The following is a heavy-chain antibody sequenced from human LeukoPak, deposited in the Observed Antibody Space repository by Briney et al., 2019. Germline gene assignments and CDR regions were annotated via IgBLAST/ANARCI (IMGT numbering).Heavy chain of an antibody. V-gene: IGHV1-2*02. CDR2: INPNSGGT. D-gene: IGHD3-22*01. Sequence: GASVKVSCKASGYTFTGYYMHWVRQAPGQGLEWMGWINPNSGGTDYAQKFQGRVTMTRDTSISTAYMELSRLRSDDTAVYYCASMVIKPYYYYMDVWGKGTTVTISS. CDR3: ASMVIKPYYYYMDV. J-gene: IGHJ6*03. CDR1: GYTFTGYY.